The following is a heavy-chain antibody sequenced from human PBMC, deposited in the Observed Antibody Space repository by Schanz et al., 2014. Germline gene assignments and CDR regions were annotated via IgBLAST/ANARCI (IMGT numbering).Heavy chain of an antibody. D-gene: IGHD3-10*01. Sequence: EVQLVESGGGLVQPGGSLRLSCAASGFTFSTYWMHWVRQAPGKGLVWVSAISGSGASTYYADSVKGRFTISRDNSKNTLYLQMNSLRAEDTAVYYCAKDQGSYGSGSYSYFDYWGQGTLVTVSS. CDR3: AKDQGSYGSGSYSYFDY. V-gene: IGHV3-23*04. CDR2: ISGSGAST. CDR1: GFTFSTYW. J-gene: IGHJ4*02.